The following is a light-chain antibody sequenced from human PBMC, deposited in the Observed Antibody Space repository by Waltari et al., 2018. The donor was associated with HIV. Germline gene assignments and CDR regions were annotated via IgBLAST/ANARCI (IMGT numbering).Light chain of an antibody. CDR1: NSNIGKNP. CDR3: GAWDDSLHGPL. V-gene: IGLV1-44*01. J-gene: IGLJ2*01. CDR2: SNN. Sequence: QSVLPQPPSASGTPGQWVTISCSGSNSNIGKNPVAWYQQLPGTAPKLLIYSNNQRPSGVPDRFSGSKSGTSGSLAISGLQSEDEADYYCGAWDDSLHGPLFGGGTKLTVL.